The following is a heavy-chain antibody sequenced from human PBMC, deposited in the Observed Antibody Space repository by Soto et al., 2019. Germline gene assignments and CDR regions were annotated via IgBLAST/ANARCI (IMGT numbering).Heavy chain of an antibody. CDR1: GFTFSNYG. CDR2: VSPAGST. Sequence: EVQLLESGGGLVQPGGSLRLSCAASGFTFSNYGMNWIRLAPGEGLEWVSTVSPAGSTFYADSVRGRFTISRDNSKCTVDLQMNGLRVDDTAIYYCVRSWAYWGRGTVVTVSS. J-gene: IGHJ4*02. D-gene: IGHD6-13*01. V-gene: IGHV3-23*01. CDR3: VRSWAY.